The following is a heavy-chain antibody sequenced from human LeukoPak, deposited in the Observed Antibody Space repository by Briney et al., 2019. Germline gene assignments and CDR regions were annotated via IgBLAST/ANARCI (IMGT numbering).Heavy chain of an antibody. J-gene: IGHJ4*02. CDR2: INPNSGGT. CDR3: AREGSSSWLDYFDY. D-gene: IGHD6-13*01. Sequence: ASLKVSCKASGYTFTGYYMHWVRQAPGQGLEWMGWINPNSGGTNYAQKFQGRVTMTRDTSISTAYMELRSLRSDDTAVYYCAREGSSSWLDYFDYWGQGTLVTVSS. V-gene: IGHV1-2*02. CDR1: GYTFTGYY.